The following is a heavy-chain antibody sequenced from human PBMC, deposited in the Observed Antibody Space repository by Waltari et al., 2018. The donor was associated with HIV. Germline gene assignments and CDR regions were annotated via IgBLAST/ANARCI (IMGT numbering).Heavy chain of an antibody. CDR1: GYRVTTYW. V-gene: IGHV5-51*01. J-gene: IGHJ4*02. Sequence: VQLVQSGTAVKKPGESLTISCKASGYRVTTYWLAWVRQRPGKGLEWMGIVYPGDSETRYSPSFEGQVTISVDKSIATAYLQWSSLKASDSAVYYCARPGLAYCGGDCYYHFWGQGTLVSVSS. CDR3: ARPGLAYCGGDCYYHF. D-gene: IGHD2-21*02. CDR2: VYPGDSET.